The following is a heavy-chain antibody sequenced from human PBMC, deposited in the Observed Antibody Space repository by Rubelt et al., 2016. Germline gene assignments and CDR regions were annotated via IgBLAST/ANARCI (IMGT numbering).Heavy chain of an antibody. V-gene: IGHV3-30*09. J-gene: IGHJ4*02. D-gene: IGHD1-26*01. CDR2: ISEDGINK. CDR3: ARDGSELLTYDY. CDR1: GFIFSDSN. Sequence: VQLVESGGVSVRRGGSVRLSCAASGFIFSDSNMHWVRQAPGKGLEWVAVISEDGINKYYADSVKGRFAISRDNSKNTLFLQMNSLRPEDAAVYYCARDGSELLTYDYWGQGTLVTVSS.